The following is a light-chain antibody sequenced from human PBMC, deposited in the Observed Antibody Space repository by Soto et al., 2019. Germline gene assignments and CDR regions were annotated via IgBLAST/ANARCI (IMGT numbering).Light chain of an antibody. V-gene: IGLV2-14*01. Sequence: QSVLTQPASVSGSPGQSITISCTGTSSDIGAYNYVSWYQQHPGEAPKLLIYEVTYRPSGVSDRFSGSKSAYTASLTISGLQPEDEADYYFISYTTSSTRVFGTGTNVTVL. CDR3: ISYTTSSTRV. CDR1: SSDIGAYNY. J-gene: IGLJ1*01. CDR2: EVT.